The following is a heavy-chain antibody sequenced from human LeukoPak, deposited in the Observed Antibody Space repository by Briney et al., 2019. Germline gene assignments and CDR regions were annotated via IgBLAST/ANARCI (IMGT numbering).Heavy chain of an antibody. J-gene: IGHJ3*02. CDR2: ISSSGST. V-gene: IGHV4-38-2*02. CDR3: ARGPYSYDSSGAFDI. D-gene: IGHD3-22*01. Sequence: SETLSLTCTVSGYSITSGYYWSWIRQPAGKGLEWIGRISSSGSTNYNPSLKSRVTISVDTSKNQFSLKLSSVTAADTAVYFCARGPYSYDSSGAFDIWGQGTMVTVSS. CDR1: GYSITSGYY.